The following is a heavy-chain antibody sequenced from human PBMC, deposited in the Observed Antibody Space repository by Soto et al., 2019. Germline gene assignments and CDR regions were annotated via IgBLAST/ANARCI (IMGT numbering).Heavy chain of an antibody. Sequence: QVQLVQSGAEVKKPGASVKVSCKASGYTFTSYDINWVRQSTGQGLEWMGWMNPNSGNTGYAQKFQGRVTMTRNTSISTAYMELSSLRSEDTAVYYCARFRLAVAGLDPWGQGTLVTVSS. V-gene: IGHV1-8*01. CDR3: ARFRLAVAGLDP. J-gene: IGHJ5*02. CDR2: MNPNSGNT. D-gene: IGHD6-19*01. CDR1: GYTFTSYD.